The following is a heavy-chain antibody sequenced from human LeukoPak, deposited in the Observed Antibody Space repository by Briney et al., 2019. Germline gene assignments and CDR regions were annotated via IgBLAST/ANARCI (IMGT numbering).Heavy chain of an antibody. Sequence: PSQTLSLTCTVSGGSISSGDYYWSWIRQPPGKGLEWIGYIYYSGSTNYNPSLKSRDTISIDTSKNQFSLKLSSVTAADTAVYSCARLTRPLTGFKTGPFDSWGQGTLVTVSS. D-gene: IGHD3-9*01. CDR1: GGSISSGDYY. J-gene: IGHJ4*02. V-gene: IGHV4-30-4*08. CDR2: IYYSGST. CDR3: ARLTRPLTGFKTGPFDS.